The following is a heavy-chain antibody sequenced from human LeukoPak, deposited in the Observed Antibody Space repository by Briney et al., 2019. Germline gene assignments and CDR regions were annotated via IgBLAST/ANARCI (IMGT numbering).Heavy chain of an antibody. V-gene: IGHV3-49*04. J-gene: IGHJ4*02. D-gene: IGHD1-26*01. Sequence: GGSLRLSCTASGFTFGDYAMSWVRQAPGKGLEWVGFIRSRAYGGTTEYAASLKGRFAISRDDSKSIAYLQMNSLKTEDTAVYYCTREAYVGATTNFDSWGQGTLVTVSS. CDR2: IRSRAYGGTT. CDR1: GFTFGDYA. CDR3: TREAYVGATTNFDS.